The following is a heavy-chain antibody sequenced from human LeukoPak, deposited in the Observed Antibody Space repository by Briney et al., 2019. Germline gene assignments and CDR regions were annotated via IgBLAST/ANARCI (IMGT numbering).Heavy chain of an antibody. CDR2: IYPGDSET. CDR1: GYTFNTHW. Sequence: GESLKISCKVSGYTFNTHWIGWVRQTPGKGLEWMGIIYPGDSETKYSPSFQGQVTISADKSISTAYLQWSSLKASDTAMYYCARSDYHGNSFDYWGQGTLVTVSS. CDR3: ARSDYHGNSFDY. V-gene: IGHV5-51*01. D-gene: IGHD4-23*01. J-gene: IGHJ4*02.